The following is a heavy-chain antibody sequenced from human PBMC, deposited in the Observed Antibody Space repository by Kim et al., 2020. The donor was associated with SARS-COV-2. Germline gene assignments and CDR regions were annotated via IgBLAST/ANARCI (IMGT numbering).Heavy chain of an antibody. D-gene: IGHD1-26*01. J-gene: IGHJ4*02. CDR3: ARASGSYYHYFDY. V-gene: IGHV4-59*01. Sequence: NPSLRSRVTISVDTSKNQFSLKLGSVTAADTAVYYGARASGSYYHYFDYGGQGTLVTVSS.